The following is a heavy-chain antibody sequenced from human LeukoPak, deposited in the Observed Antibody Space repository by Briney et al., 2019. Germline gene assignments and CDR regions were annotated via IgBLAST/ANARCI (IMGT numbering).Heavy chain of an antibody. CDR1: GFTVSTNY. Sequence: GGSLRLSCAASGFTVSTNYMTWVRQAPGKGLEWVSIIYSGGSTYYTDSVKGRFTISRDNSKNTLYLQMNSLRAEDTAVYYCAKDDSGYSSAWYYFDYWGQGTLVTVSS. V-gene: IGHV3-53*01. CDR3: AKDDSGYSSAWYYFDY. J-gene: IGHJ4*02. CDR2: IYSGGST. D-gene: IGHD6-19*01.